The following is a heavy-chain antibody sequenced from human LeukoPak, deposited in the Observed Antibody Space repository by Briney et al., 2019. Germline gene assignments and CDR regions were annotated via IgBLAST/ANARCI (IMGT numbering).Heavy chain of an antibody. CDR3: ARVSGPGVTTALDY. CDR2: IYYSGST. Sequence: PSETLSLTCTVSGGSISSYYWSWIRQPPGKGLEWIGYIYYSGSTNYNPSLKSRVTISVDTSKNQFSLKLSSVTAADTAVYYCARVSGPGVTTALDYWGQGTLVTVSS. CDR1: GGSISSYY. J-gene: IGHJ4*02. V-gene: IGHV4-59*01. D-gene: IGHD4-17*01.